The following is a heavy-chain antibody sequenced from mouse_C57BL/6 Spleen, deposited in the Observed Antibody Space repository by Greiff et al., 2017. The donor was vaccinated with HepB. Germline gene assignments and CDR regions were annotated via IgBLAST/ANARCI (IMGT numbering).Heavy chain of an antibody. D-gene: IGHD1-1*01. CDR1: GYAFSSYW. Sequence: VQLQESGAELVKPGASVKISCKASGYAFSSYWMNWVKQRPGKGLEWIGQIYPGDGDTNYNGKFKGKATLTADKSSSTAYMQLSSLTSEDSAVYFCARGRDYGYFDYWGQGTTLSVSS. CDR2: IYPGDGDT. V-gene: IGHV1-80*01. CDR3: ARGRDYGYFDY. J-gene: IGHJ2*01.